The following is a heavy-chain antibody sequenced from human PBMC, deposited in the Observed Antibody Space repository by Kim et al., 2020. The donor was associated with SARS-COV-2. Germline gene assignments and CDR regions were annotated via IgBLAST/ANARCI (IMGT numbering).Heavy chain of an antibody. Sequence: SVKGRFTISRDNSKNTLYLQMSSLRAEDTAVYYCVKRGTDIVATPPHFDYWGQGTLVTVSS. D-gene: IGHD5-12*01. V-gene: IGHV3-64D*09. J-gene: IGHJ4*02. CDR3: VKRGTDIVATPPHFDY.